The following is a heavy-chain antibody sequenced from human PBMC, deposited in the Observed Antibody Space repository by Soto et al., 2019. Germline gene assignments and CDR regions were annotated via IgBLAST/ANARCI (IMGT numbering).Heavy chain of an antibody. V-gene: IGHV5-51*01. D-gene: IGHD2-2*01. J-gene: IGHJ3*02. CDR3: ARVTTYCSSSSCFSYFDALENAFDI. CDR1: ISYG. Sequence: ISYGGRRIRKMTGKDLEWMGIIYPGDSDTRYSPSFQGQVTISADKSISTAYLQWSSLKASDTAMYYCARVTTYCSSSSCFSYFDALENAFDIWGEGTMVTGSS. CDR2: IYPGDSDT.